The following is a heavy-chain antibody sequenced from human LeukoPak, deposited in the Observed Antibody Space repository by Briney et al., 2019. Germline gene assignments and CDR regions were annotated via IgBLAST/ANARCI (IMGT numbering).Heavy chain of an antibody. J-gene: IGHJ4*02. Sequence: GGSLRLSCAASGFTFDDYAMHWVRQAPGKGLEWVSGISWNSGSIGYADSVKGRFTISRDNAKNSLYLQMNSLRAEDTALYYCAKDIIAYYYGSGSYTHPDYWGQGTLVTVSS. CDR2: ISWNSGSI. D-gene: IGHD3-10*01. CDR1: GFTFDDYA. CDR3: AKDIIAYYYGSGSYTHPDY. V-gene: IGHV3-9*01.